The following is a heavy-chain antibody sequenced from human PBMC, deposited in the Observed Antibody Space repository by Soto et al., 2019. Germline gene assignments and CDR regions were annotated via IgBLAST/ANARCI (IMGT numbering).Heavy chain of an antibody. CDR3: ARGVAARPLGGYYGVDV. J-gene: IGHJ6*02. Sequence: QVQLVQSGGEVKRPGASVNVSCKASGYTFISYGITWVRQAPGQGPEWMGRISPYNGNRKYAQKCQGRVTITPNTSTTTAYMELRSLRSDDTAVYYCARGVAARPLGGYYGVDVWGQGTMVTVSS. CDR2: ISPYNGNR. V-gene: IGHV1-18*01. D-gene: IGHD6-6*01. CDR1: GYTFISYG.